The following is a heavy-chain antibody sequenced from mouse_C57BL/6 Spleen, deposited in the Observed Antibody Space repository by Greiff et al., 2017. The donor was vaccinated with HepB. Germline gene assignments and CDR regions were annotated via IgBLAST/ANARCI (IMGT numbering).Heavy chain of an antibody. CDR3: ARFPPMVTGAGLDY. V-gene: IGHV1-81*01. D-gene: IGHD2-9*01. CDR2: IYPRSGNT. Sequence: QVQLQQSGAELARPGASVKLSCKASGYTFTSYGISWVKQSTGQGLEWIGEIYPRSGNTYYNEKFKGKATLTADKSSSTAYMELRSLTAEDSAVYFCARFPPMVTGAGLDYWGQGTTLTVSS. CDR1: GYTFTSYG. J-gene: IGHJ2*01.